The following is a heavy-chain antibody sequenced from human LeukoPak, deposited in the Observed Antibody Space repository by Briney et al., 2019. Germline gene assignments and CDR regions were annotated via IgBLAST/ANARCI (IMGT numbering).Heavy chain of an antibody. Sequence: ASVTVSCKASGYTFTSYYMHWVRQAPGQELEWMGIINSSGGSTSYAQKFQGGVTMTRDTSTSTVYMELSSLRSEDTAVYYCAREPPTSYRDGYNYYYGMDVWGQGTTVTVSS. CDR3: AREPPTSYRDGYNYYYGMDV. CDR1: GYTFTSYY. CDR2: INSSGGST. J-gene: IGHJ6*01. V-gene: IGHV1-46*01. D-gene: IGHD5-24*01.